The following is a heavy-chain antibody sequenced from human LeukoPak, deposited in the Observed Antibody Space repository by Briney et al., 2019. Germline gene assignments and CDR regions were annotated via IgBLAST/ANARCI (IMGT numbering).Heavy chain of an antibody. Sequence: SETLSLTCTVSGGSISSYYWGWIRQPPGKGLEWIGYIYYSGSTNYNPSLKSRVTISVDTSKNQFSLKLSSVTAADTAVYYCARAHYGSGSYYLRFDPWAQGTLVTVSS. CDR2: IYYSGST. J-gene: IGHJ5*02. V-gene: IGHV4-59*01. CDR1: GGSISSYY. D-gene: IGHD3-10*01. CDR3: ARAHYGSGSYYLRFDP.